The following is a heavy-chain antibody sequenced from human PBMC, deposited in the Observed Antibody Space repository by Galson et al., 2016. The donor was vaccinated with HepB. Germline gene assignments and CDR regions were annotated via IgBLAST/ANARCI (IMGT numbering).Heavy chain of an antibody. CDR3: AKERDVIAADPSLDS. CDR1: GFSFSRYG. CDR2: ISYDGNNK. J-gene: IGHJ4*02. Sequence: SLRLTCAASGFSFSRYGMHWVRQAPGKGLEWVAVISYDGNNKHYADSVKGRFTISRDSSNNTLFLQMNSLRTEDTAVYYCAKERDVIAADPSLDSWGQGAPVTVSS. V-gene: IGHV3-30*18. D-gene: IGHD2-15*01.